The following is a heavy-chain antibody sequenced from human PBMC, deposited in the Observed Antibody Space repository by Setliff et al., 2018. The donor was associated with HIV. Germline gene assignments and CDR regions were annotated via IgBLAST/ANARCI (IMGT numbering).Heavy chain of an antibody. CDR2: ISYTGST. CDR1: GGSINRSNYY. V-gene: IGHV4-39*01. CDR3: ARQKWEYYDTLTGYYRSPKNFDS. D-gene: IGHD3-9*01. J-gene: IGHJ4*02. Sequence: KTSETLSLTCTVPGGSINRSNYYWGGIRQPPGKGLECIGTISYTGSTYYDPSLKSRVTISLDTSKNQFFLKLSSVTAPDTAIYYCARQKWEYYDTLTGYYRSPKNFDSWGQGTLVTVSS.